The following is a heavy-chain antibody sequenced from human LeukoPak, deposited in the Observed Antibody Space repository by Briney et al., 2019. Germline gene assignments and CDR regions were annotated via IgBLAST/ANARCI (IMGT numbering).Heavy chain of an antibody. CDR1: GATFSTFW. D-gene: IGHD3-10*01. CDR3: AFDFGGYSDT. V-gene: IGHV3-74*01. CDR2: TNPDGSRV. Sequence: GGSLRLSCAVSGATFSTFWMHWVRQVPGKGPAWVSRTNPDGSRVDYADSVKGRCTISRYNARDTLYLQMNSLRVEDTVMYYCAFDFGGYSDTWGQGTLVTVSS. J-gene: IGHJ5*02.